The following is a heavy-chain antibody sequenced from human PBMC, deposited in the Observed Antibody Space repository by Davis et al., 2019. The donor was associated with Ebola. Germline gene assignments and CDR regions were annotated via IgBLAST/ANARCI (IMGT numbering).Heavy chain of an antibody. CDR3: AKEKYYYDTRDTFDY. D-gene: IGHD3-22*01. CDR2: ISYDGSKT. J-gene: IGHJ4*02. CDR1: AFTFSAYG. V-gene: IGHV3-30*18. Sequence: GESLKISCAASAFTFSAYGMHWVRQAPGKGLEWVALISYDGSKTDYRDSVKWRFTISRDNSKNTLFLQLSSLTAEDTAVYYCAKEKYYYDTRDTFDYWGQGTRVTVSS.